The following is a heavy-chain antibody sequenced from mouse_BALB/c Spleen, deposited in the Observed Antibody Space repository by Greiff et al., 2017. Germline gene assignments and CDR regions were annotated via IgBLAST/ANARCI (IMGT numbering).Heavy chain of an antibody. CDR2: ISYDGSN. D-gene: IGHD3-3*01. CDR1: GYSITSGYY. Sequence: EVKLVESGPGLVKPSQSLSLTCSVTGYSITSGYYWNWIRQFPGNKLEWMGYISYDGSNNYNPSLKNRISITRDTSKNQFFLKLNSVTTEDTATYYCARDRENLGPFAYWGQGTLVTVSA. V-gene: IGHV3-6*02. J-gene: IGHJ3*01. CDR3: ARDRENLGPFAY.